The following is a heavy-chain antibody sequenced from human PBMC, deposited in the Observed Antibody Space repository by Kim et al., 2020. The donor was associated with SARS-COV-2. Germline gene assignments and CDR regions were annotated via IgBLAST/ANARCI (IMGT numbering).Heavy chain of an antibody. V-gene: IGHV3-23*01. CDR3: ARSLRPDSDNAFVV. D-gene: IGHD1-26*01. CDR2: ISGNGEST. Sequence: GGSLRLSCSAYGSTFSSYAMSWVRQAPGKGLEWVSAISGNGESTFYADFVKGRFIISRDHSGSTLYLQMNSLRVEDTAVYYCARSLRPDSDNAFVVWGQGTILSVSS. CDR1: GSTFSSYA. J-gene: IGHJ3*01.